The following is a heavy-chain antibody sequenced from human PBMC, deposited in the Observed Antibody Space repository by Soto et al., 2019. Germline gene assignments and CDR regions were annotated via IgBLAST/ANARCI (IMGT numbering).Heavy chain of an antibody. J-gene: IGHJ3*02. V-gene: IGHV3-48*03. Sequence: GGSLRLSCVASGFDFRSYEMNWVRQAPGKGLEWVSNIRANDESIYYADSVKGRVSVSRGNAKNSLFLEMNSLRADDTAVYYCARETLRDAIDIWGQGTMVTVSS. CDR2: IRANDESI. CDR1: GFDFRSYE. CDR3: ARETLRDAIDI.